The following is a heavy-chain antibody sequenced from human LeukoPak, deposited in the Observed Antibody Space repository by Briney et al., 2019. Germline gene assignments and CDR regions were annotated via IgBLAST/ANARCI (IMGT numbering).Heavy chain of an antibody. Sequence: SVKVSCKASGGTFSSYAISWVRQAPGQGLEWMGGIIPIFGTANYAQKFQGRVTITTDESTSTAYMELSSLRSEDTAAYYGAKTAYDILTGYYTHYFDYWGQGTLVTVSS. D-gene: IGHD3-9*01. CDR2: IIPIFGTA. J-gene: IGHJ4*02. CDR1: GGTFSSYA. CDR3: AKTAYDILTGYYTHYFDY. V-gene: IGHV1-69*05.